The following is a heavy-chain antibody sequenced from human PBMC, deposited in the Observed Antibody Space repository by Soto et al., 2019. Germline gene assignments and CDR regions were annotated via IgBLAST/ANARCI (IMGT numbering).Heavy chain of an antibody. Sequence: GGSLRLSCAASGFTFSSYAMSWVRQAPGKGLEWVSAISGSGGSTYYADSVKGRFTISRDNSKNTLYLQMNSLRAEDTAVYYCASSADYDYIWGSYRTDAFDIWGQGTMVTVSS. V-gene: IGHV3-23*01. CDR1: GFTFSSYA. CDR3: ASSADYDYIWGSYRTDAFDI. J-gene: IGHJ3*02. D-gene: IGHD3-16*02. CDR2: ISGSGGST.